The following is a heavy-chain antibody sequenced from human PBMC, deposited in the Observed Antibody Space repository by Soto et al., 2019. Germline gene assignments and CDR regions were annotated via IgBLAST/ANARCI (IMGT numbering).Heavy chain of an antibody. V-gene: IGHV4-59*01. CDR1: GASISSYH. Sequence: PSDTLSLTCTVSGASISSYHWSWIRQPPGKGLEWIGDISYSGSTSYNHYLKSRITISVDTSKTQFSLKLNSVTDADTDVYYCARGLPWIQLWPYCSAHWGQGTEDTVS. J-gene: IGHJ4*02. D-gene: IGHD5-18*01. CDR3: ARGLPWIQLWPYCSAH. CDR2: ISYSGST.